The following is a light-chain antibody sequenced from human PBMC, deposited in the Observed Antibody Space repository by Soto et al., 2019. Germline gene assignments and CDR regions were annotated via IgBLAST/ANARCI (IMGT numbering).Light chain of an antibody. Sequence: QSALTQPASVSGSPGQSITISCTGTSSDIGDYNYVSWYQQHPAKAPKLMIYEVSNRPSGVSDRFSGSKSGNTASLTISGLQAQDEADYYCSSYTISSTYVFGSGTKLTVL. CDR3: SSYTISSTYV. CDR1: SSDIGDYNY. V-gene: IGLV2-14*01. CDR2: EVS. J-gene: IGLJ1*01.